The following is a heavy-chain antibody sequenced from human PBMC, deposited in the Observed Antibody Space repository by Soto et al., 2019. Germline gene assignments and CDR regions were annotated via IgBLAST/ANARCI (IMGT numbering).Heavy chain of an antibody. CDR3: ARARAARLSVLTYYYYYSGMDV. Sequence: QVQLVESGGGVVQPGRSLRLSCAASGFTFSSYGMHWVRQAPGKGLEWVAVIWYDGSNKYYADSVKGRFTISRNNSTNTPYLQMNSLRAEDTPVYYCARARAARLSVLTYYYYYSGMDVWGQGTTVTVSS. D-gene: IGHD6-6*01. CDR1: GFTFSSYG. CDR2: IWYDGSNK. J-gene: IGHJ6*02. V-gene: IGHV3-33*01.